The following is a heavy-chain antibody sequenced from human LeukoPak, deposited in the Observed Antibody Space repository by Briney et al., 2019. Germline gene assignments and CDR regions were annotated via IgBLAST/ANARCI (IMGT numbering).Heavy chain of an antibody. CDR3: AKTRVGATTGRYYYYYMDV. Sequence: GGSLRLSCAASGFTFSSYAMSWVRQAPGKGLEWVSAISGSGGSTYYADSVKGRFTISRDNSKNTLYLQMNSLRAEDTAVYYCAKTRVGATTGRYYYYYMDVWGKGTTVTVSS. V-gene: IGHV3-23*01. CDR2: ISGSGGST. CDR1: GFTFSSYA. D-gene: IGHD1-26*01. J-gene: IGHJ6*03.